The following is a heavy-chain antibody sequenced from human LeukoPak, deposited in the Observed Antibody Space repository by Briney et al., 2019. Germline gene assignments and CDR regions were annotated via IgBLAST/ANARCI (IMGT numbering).Heavy chain of an antibody. CDR3: ARGPTMVRGAIINFYFDY. V-gene: IGHV3-7*01. Sequence: GGSLRLSCAASGFTFSSSAMSWVRQAPGKGLEWVANIQEDGSEKSYVDSVKGRFTISRDNAKNALYLQMNSLRAEDTAVYYCARGPTMVRGAIINFYFDYWGQGTLVTVSS. J-gene: IGHJ4*02. CDR1: GFTFSSSA. D-gene: IGHD3-10*01. CDR2: IQEDGSEK.